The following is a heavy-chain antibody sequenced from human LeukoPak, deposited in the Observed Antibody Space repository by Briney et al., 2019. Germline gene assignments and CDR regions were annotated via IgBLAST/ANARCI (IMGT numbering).Heavy chain of an antibody. V-gene: IGHV1-2*02. Sequence: ASVKVSCKASGYTFTGYYMHWVRQAPGQGLEWMGWINPNSGGTNYAQKFQGRVTMTRDTSISTAYVELSGLTSDDTAVYYCATEEQYRNYFDHWGQGTLVTASS. CDR2: INPNSGGT. J-gene: IGHJ4*02. D-gene: IGHD5-18*01. CDR1: GYTFTGYY. CDR3: ATEEQYRNYFDH.